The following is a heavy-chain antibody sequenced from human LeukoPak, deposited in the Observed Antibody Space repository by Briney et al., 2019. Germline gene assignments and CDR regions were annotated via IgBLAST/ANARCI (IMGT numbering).Heavy chain of an antibody. V-gene: IGHV3-23*01. CDR2: ISGSGAST. J-gene: IGHJ4*02. Sequence: QAGGSLRLSCAASGFTFTNFAMTWVRQAPGKGLEWVSGISGSGASTYYADSVKGRFTISRDISKNTLYLQLSSLRAEDTAVYYCAKGSRSTWSYYFDYWGRGTLVTVSS. CDR3: AKGSRSTWSYYFDY. CDR1: GFTFTNFA. D-gene: IGHD6-13*01.